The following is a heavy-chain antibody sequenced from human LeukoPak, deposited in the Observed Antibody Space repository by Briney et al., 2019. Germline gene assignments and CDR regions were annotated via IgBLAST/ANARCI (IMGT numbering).Heavy chain of an antibody. J-gene: IGHJ4*02. V-gene: IGHV5-10-1*01. CDR3: ARLRYYYDSSGYHFFVY. CDR1: GYSFTSYW. CDR2: IDPSDSYT. D-gene: IGHD3-22*01. Sequence: GESLKISCKGSGYSFTSYWISWVRQMPGKGLEWMGRIDPSDSYTNYSPSFQGHVTISADKSISTAYLQWSSLKASDTAMYYCARLRYYYDSSGYHFFVYWGQGTLVTVSS.